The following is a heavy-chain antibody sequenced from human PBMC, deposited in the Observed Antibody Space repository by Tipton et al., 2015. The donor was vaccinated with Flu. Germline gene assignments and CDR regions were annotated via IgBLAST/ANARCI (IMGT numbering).Heavy chain of an antibody. Sequence: LRLSCTVSGGSISSGSYYWSWIRQPAGKGLEWIGRIYTSGSTNYNPSLKSRVTISVDTSKNQFSLKLSSVTAADTAVYYCARESQKYYYDSSGYSLLHWYFDLWGRGTLVTVSS. CDR2: IYTSGST. V-gene: IGHV4-61*02. CDR3: ARESQKYYYDSSGYSLLHWYFDL. CDR1: GGSISSGSYY. J-gene: IGHJ2*01. D-gene: IGHD3-22*01.